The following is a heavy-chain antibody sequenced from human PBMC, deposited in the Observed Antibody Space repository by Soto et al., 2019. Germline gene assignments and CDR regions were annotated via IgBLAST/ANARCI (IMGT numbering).Heavy chain of an antibody. V-gene: IGHV3-33*01. CDR1: GFTFSNYG. CDR3: VRDASGGTSMDV. J-gene: IGHJ6*02. CDR2: IWYDGTNK. D-gene: IGHD2-15*01. Sequence: HVQLAESGGGVVQPGRSLRLSCAASGFTFSNYGMHWVRQAPGQGLEWVAVIWYDGTNKYYAASVKGRFTISRDNSKNTLYLQMNSLTGEDTAVYYCVRDASGGTSMDVWGQGTTVSVSS.